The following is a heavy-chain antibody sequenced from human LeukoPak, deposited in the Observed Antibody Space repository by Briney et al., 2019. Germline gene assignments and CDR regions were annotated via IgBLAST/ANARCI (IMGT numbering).Heavy chain of an antibody. CDR1: GFTFSSYG. D-gene: IGHD3-22*01. CDR2: IYYSGST. J-gene: IGHJ4*02. Sequence: GSLRLSCAASGFTFSSYGMSWVRQAPGKGLEWIGSIYYSGSTYYNPSLKSRVTISVDTSKNQFSLKLSSVTAADTAVYYCARQEGYYYDSSGYPRGPFDYWGQGTLVTVSS. CDR3: ARQEGYYYDSSGYPRGPFDY. V-gene: IGHV4-39*01.